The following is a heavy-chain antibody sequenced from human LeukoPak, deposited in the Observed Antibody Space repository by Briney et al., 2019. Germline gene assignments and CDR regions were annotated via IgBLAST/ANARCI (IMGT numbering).Heavy chain of an antibody. J-gene: IGHJ4*02. V-gene: IGHV3-21*04. CDR1: GFTFSSYS. Sequence: GGSLRLSCAASGFTFSSYSMNWVRQAPGKGLEWVSSISSSSSYIYYADSVKGRFTISRDNAKNSLYLQMNSLRAEDTAVYYCAKDEGYCSSTSCYPPNWGQGTLVTVSS. D-gene: IGHD2-2*01. CDR2: ISSSSSYI. CDR3: AKDEGYCSSTSCYPPN.